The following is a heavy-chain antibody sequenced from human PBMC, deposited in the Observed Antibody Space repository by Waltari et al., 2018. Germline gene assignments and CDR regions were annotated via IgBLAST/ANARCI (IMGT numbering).Heavy chain of an antibody. J-gene: IGHJ6*02. D-gene: IGHD6-13*01. V-gene: IGHV4-59*01. CDR3: ARAIIAAAGTFYYYYGMDV. CDR2: IYYSGST. CDR1: GGSISSYY. Sequence: QVQLQESGPGLVKPSETLSLTCTVPGGSISSYYWRWIRQPPGQGLEWIGYIYYSGSTNYNPSLKSRVTISVDTSKNQFSLKLSSVTAADTAVYYCARAIIAAAGTFYYYYGMDVWGQGTTVTVSS.